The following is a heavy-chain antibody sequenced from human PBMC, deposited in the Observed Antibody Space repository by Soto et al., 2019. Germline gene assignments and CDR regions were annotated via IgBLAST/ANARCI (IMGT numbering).Heavy chain of an antibody. Sequence: SETLSLTCTVPGGSISSISYYWGWIRQPPGKGLEWIGSIYYSGSTYYNPSLRSRGTISVGTSKNQFSLKLSSVTAADTAVYYCAAYYDSSGYYLSDFDYWGQGTLVTVSS. D-gene: IGHD3-22*01. CDR1: GGSISSISYY. CDR2: IYYSGST. CDR3: AAYYDSSGYYLSDFDY. J-gene: IGHJ4*02. V-gene: IGHV4-39*01.